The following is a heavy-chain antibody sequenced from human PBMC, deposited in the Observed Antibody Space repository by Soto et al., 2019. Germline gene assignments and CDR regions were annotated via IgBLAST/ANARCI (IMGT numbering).Heavy chain of an antibody. CDR1: GFSLTTTDMG. CDR2: IYWNDNE. V-gene: IGHV2-5*01. J-gene: IGHJ5*02. Sequence: QITLKESGPTLVKPTQTLTLTCSFSGFSLTTTDMGVGWIRQPPGKALEWLALIYWNDNEHYSPSLKSRLTIPKDTSKHQVVLTITNLEHVDTATYYCVRSVRQQWKGSGYYRADRGGQGTLVTVSS. D-gene: IGHD5-12*01. CDR3: VRSVRQQWKGSGYYRADR.